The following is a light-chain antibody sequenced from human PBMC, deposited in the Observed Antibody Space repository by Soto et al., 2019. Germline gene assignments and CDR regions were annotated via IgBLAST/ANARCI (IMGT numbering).Light chain of an antibody. V-gene: IGKV3D-15*01. J-gene: IGKJ4*01. CDR1: PSVTNF. CDR3: QQYHTWPIT. Sequence: IVWPQSPATLSLSPGERAALGGGASPSVTNFLAWYQQKPGQAPRLLIYGAFNRATGIPARFSGSGSGTEFTLTISSLQSEDCAIYYCQQYHTWPITFGGRTKVDIK. CDR2: GAF.